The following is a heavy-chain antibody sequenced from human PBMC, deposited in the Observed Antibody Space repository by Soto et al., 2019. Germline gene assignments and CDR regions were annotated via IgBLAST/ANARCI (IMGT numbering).Heavy chain of an antibody. V-gene: IGHV3-20*04. D-gene: IGHD3-10*01. CDR2: INWNGGST. J-gene: IGHJ6*02. CDR3: ARSRSITMVRGSYYYGMDV. Sequence: GGSLRLSCAASGFTFDDYGMSWVRQAPGKGLEWVSGINWNGGSTGYADSVKGRFTISRDNAKNSLYLQMNSLRAEDTALYYCARSRSITMVRGSYYYGMDVWGQGTTVTVS. CDR1: GFTFDDYG.